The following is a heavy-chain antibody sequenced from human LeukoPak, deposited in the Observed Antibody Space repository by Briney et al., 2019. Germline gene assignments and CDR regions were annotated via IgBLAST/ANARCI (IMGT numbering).Heavy chain of an antibody. Sequence: ASVKVSCKASGGTFSSYAISWVRQAPGQGLEWMGWISAYNGNTNYAQKLQGRVTMTTDTSTSTAYMELRSLRSDDTAVYYCARGVAGTVEFDYWGQGTLVTVSS. D-gene: IGHD6-19*01. CDR3: ARGVAGTVEFDY. CDR2: ISAYNGNT. V-gene: IGHV1-18*01. J-gene: IGHJ4*02. CDR1: GGTFSSYA.